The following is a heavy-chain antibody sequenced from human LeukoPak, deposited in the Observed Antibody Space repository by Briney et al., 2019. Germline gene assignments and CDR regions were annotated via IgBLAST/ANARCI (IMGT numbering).Heavy chain of an antibody. V-gene: IGHV3-30*01. J-gene: IGHJ4*02. CDR3: AREGGRLRSSGSGSKAGFDY. D-gene: IGHD3-22*01. Sequence: PGRSLRLSCAASGFTFSSYAMDWVRQAPGKGLEWVAVISYDGSNKYYADSVKGRFTISRDNFKNTLYLQMNSLRAEDTAVYYCAREGGRLRSSGSGSKAGFDYWGQGTLVTVSS. CDR2: ISYDGSNK. CDR1: GFTFSSYA.